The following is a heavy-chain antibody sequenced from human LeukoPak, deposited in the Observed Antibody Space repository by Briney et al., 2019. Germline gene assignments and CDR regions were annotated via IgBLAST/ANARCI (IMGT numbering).Heavy chain of an antibody. D-gene: IGHD2-2*01. CDR2: IYSSGST. CDR3: ARDRSRAPHCTSTSCPPFPQYYFDY. CDR1: GRSISNYY. J-gene: IGHJ4*02. V-gene: IGHV4-59*01. Sequence: RASETLSLTCTVAGRSISNYYWSWIRQPPGKGLVWIGYIYSSGSTNYNPSLKSRVTISVDTSKNQFSLKLDSVTVADTAVYYCARDRSRAPHCTSTSCPPFPQYYFDYWGQGTLVTVSS.